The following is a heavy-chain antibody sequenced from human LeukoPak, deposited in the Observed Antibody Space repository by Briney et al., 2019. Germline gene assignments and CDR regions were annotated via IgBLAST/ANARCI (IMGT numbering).Heavy chain of an antibody. CDR3: ARRRADSSSHYYFDY. J-gene: IGHJ4*02. Sequence: KGGESLKISCKGSGYSFTSYWIGWVRQLPGKGLEWMGIIYPGDSDTRYSPSFQGQVTISADKSISTAYLQWSSLKASDTAMYYCARRRADSSSHYYFDYWGQGTLVTVSS. CDR1: GYSFTSYW. D-gene: IGHD6-13*01. V-gene: IGHV5-51*01. CDR2: IYPGDSDT.